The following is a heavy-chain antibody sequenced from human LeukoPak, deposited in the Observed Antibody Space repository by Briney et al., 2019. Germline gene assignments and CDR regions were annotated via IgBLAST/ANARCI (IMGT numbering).Heavy chain of an antibody. V-gene: IGHV1-69*04. CDR1: GGTFSSYA. J-gene: IGHJ4*02. CDR2: IIPILGIA. D-gene: IGHD3-16*02. Sequence: ASVKVSCKASGGTFSSYAISWVRQAPGQGLEWMGRIIPILGIANYAQKFQGRVTVTADKSTSTAYMELSSLRSEDTAVYYCARDAIGMITFGGVIDTTFDYWGQGTLVTVSS. CDR3: ARDAIGMITFGGVIDTTFDY.